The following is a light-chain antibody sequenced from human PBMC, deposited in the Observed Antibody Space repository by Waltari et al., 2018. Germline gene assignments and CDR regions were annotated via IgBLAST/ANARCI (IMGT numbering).Light chain of an antibody. V-gene: IGKV3-20*01. CDR3: QQYETSPMWT. J-gene: IGKJ1*01. Sequence: EIVLTQSPDTLSLSPWERATLSCRASQTLSGSYLARYQQKPGQAPRLLIYDASRRATDIPDRFSGRGSGTDFTLTISRLEPEDFAVYYCQQYETSPMWTFGQGTKVEIK. CDR2: DAS. CDR1: QTLSGSY.